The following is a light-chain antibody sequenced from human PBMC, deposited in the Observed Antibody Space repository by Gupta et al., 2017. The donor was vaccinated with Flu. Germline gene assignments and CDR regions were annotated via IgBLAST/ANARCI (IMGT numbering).Light chain of an antibody. J-gene: IGKJ5*01. CDR3: QQESNGDSSII. Sequence: TLSVSLGERATLDCRARQTVRNYLAWFKNNPGQTPRLLIYDASSRATGVKDRFSGSGDGTDATLTIISRQSKDFAVYYSQQESNGDSSIIFGQGTLLEIE. V-gene: IGKV3-15*01. CDR2: DAS. CDR1: QTVRNY.